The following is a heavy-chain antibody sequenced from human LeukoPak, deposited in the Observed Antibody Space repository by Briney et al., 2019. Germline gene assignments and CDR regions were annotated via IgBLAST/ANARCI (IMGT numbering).Heavy chain of an antibody. CDR2: ISAYNGNT. CDR3: ARDTYYDFWSGYYAPNKDY. J-gene: IGHJ4*02. Sequence: ASVKVSCKASGYTFTSYGISWVRQAPGQGLEWMGWISAYNGNTNYAQKLQGRVTMTTDTSTSTAYMELRSLRSDDTAVYYCARDTYYDFWSGYYAPNKDYWGQGTLVTVSS. V-gene: IGHV1-18*01. D-gene: IGHD3-3*01. CDR1: GYTFTSYG.